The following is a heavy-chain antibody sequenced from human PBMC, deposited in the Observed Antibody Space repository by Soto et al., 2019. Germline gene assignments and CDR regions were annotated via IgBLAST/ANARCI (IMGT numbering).Heavy chain of an antibody. V-gene: IGHV1-8*01. J-gene: IGHJ4*02. CDR3: AREGGITGTTEIDY. Sequence: QVQLVQSGAEVKKPGASVKVSCKASGYTFTSYDINWVRQATGQGLEGMGWMNPNSGNTGYAQKFQGRVTMTRHTSISTAYMELSSLRSEDTAVYYCAREGGITGTTEIDYWGQGTLVTVSS. CDR2: MNPNSGNT. CDR1: GYTFTSYD. D-gene: IGHD1-7*01.